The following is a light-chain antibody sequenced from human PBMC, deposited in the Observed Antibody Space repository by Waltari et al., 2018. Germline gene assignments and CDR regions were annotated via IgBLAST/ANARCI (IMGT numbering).Light chain of an antibody. CDR2: AAS. CDR3: QQGKSFPLT. J-gene: IGKJ4*01. CDR1: QDITSY. Sequence: DIQMTQFPSSVSASVGDRVTITCRASQDITSYLAWYQQKPGKAPKLLMYAASSLLSGVPSRFSGSGSGTDFTLTINSLQPEDFATYYCQQGKSFPLTFGGGTKVEIK. V-gene: IGKV1-12*01.